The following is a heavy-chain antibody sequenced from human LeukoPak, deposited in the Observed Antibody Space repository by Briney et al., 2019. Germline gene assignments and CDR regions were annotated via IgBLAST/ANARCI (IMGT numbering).Heavy chain of an antibody. J-gene: IGHJ5*02. V-gene: IGHV6-1*01. D-gene: IGHD3-16*01. CDR3: AREGDNVGLWEPRLPNWFAP. CDR2: TYYRSKWYN. CDR1: GDSVSSNSAA. Sequence: SQTLSLTCAISGDSVSSNSAAWNWIRQSPSRGLEGLGRTYYRSKWYNDYAVSVKSQITINLDTSKNQVSLQRDSVTPDDTAVYYCAREGDNVGLWEPRLPNWFAPWGQGNLVTVSS.